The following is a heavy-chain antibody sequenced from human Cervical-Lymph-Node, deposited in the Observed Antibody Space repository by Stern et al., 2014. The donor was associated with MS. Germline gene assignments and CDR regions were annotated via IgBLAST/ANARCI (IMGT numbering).Heavy chain of an antibody. CDR3: ASSSGDYTLYGMDV. D-gene: IGHD4-17*01. J-gene: IGHJ6*02. V-gene: IGHV1-69*01. Sequence: VQLVESGAEVKKPGSSVKVSCKASGGTFSSSAISWVRQAPGQGLEWLGGSRPIFGIANYAQNFQGRITITADESTSTAYMELSSLRSEDTAVYYCASSSGDYTLYGMDVWGQGTTVTVSS. CDR2: SRPIFGIA. CDR1: GGTFSSSA.